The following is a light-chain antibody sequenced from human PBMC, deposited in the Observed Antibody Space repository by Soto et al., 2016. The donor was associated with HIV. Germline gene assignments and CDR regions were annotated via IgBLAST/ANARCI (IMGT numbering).Light chain of an antibody. J-gene: IGKJ2*01. CDR3: QQSDTPPYT. CDR2: GAS. Sequence: DIQLTQSPMSLSPFIRETVIITCRASQNIGTRLHWYQQKLGEAPKLLIYGASTLQNGVPSRFTGSASGTSFTLSIRSAQPEDSATYFCQQSDTPPYTFGQGTKVQIK. CDR1: QNIGTR. V-gene: IGKV1-39*01.